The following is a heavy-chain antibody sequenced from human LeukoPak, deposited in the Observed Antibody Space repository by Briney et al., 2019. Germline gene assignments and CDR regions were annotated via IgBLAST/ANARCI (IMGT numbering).Heavy chain of an antibody. D-gene: IGHD3-10*01. CDR3: ARHKGYGSGPFDY. V-gene: IGHV4-59*08. CDR1: GGSISSYY. CDR2: IYYSGST. Sequence: SETLSLTCTVSGGSISSYYWSWIRQPPGKGLEWIGYIYYSGSTNYNPSLKSRVTISVDTSKNQFSLKLSSVTAAGTAVYYCARHKGYGSGPFDYWGQGTPVTVSS. J-gene: IGHJ4*02.